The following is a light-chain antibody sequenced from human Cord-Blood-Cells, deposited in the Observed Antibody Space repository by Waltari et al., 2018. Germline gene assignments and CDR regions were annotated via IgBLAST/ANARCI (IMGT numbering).Light chain of an antibody. CDR1: GSDVGGDNY. Sequence: QSALTHPRSVSGQPESPVPISCIGTGSDVGGDNYVYWYQQHPGKAPKLMIYDVSKPPSGVPDRFSGSKSGNTASLTISGLQAEDEADYYCCSYAGSYTFYVFGTGTKVTVL. CDR3: CSYAGSYTFYV. V-gene: IGLV2-11*01. J-gene: IGLJ1*01. CDR2: DVS.